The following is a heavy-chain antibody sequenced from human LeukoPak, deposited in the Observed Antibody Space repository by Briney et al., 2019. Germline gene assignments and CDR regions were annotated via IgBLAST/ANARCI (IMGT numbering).Heavy chain of an antibody. V-gene: IGHV3-30*02. CDR3: ARAKGSSGYYQLPIDY. J-gene: IGHJ4*02. CDR2: IRYDGSNK. D-gene: IGHD3-22*01. CDR1: GFTFSSYG. Sequence: GSLRLSCAASGFTFSSYGMHWVRQAPGKGLEWVAFIRYDGSNKYYADSVKGRFTIFRDNSKNTLFLQMNSLRVEDTALYYCARAKGSSGYYQLPIDYWGQGILVTVSS.